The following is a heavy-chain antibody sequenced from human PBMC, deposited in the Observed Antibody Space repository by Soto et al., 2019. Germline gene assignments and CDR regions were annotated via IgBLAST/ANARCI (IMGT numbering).Heavy chain of an antibody. Sequence: QVQLQESGPGLVKPSQTLSLTCTVSGGSISSGDYYWSWIRPPPGKGLEWIGYIYYSGRTYYSPSLKSRVTISVDTSKNQFSLKLSSVTAADTAVYYCASLVVTAHNWFDPWGQGTLVTVSS. CDR3: ASLVVTAHNWFDP. V-gene: IGHV4-30-4*01. CDR2: IYYSGRT. D-gene: IGHD2-21*02. CDR1: GGSISSGDYY. J-gene: IGHJ5*02.